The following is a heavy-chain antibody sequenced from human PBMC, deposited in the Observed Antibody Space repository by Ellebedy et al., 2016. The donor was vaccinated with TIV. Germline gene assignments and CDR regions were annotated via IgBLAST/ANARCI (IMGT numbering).Heavy chain of an antibody. V-gene: IGHV4-59*01. CDR1: GGSISTYY. CDR3: ARGWREWADAFDI. D-gene: IGHD3-3*01. J-gene: IGHJ3*02. CDR2: VYYSGTT. Sequence: MPSETLSLTCTVSGGSISTYYWNWIRQPPGKGLEWIGFVYYSGTTTYNPSLKSRVAISVDTSKNQFSLKVNSVTAADTAVYYCARGWREWADAFDIWGQGTLVTVSA.